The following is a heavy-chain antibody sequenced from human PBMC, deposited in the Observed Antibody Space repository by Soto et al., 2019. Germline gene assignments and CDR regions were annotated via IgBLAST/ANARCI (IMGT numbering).Heavy chain of an antibody. J-gene: IGHJ4*02. CDR2: IYYSGST. V-gene: IGHV4-31*03. Sequence: SETLSLTCTVSGGSISSGGYYWSWIRQHPGKGLEWIGYIYYSGSTYYNPSLKSRVTISVDTSKNQFSLKLSSVTASDTAVYYCARGYGPYYDFCSGKTFDYWGQGTLVTVSS. CDR1: GGSISSGGYY. CDR3: ARGYGPYYDFCSGKTFDY. D-gene: IGHD3-3*01.